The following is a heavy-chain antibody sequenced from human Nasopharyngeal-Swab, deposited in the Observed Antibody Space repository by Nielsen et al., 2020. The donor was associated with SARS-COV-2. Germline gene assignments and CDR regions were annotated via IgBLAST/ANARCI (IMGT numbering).Heavy chain of an antibody. D-gene: IGHD2-15*01. CDR2: INPSVSSA. Sequence: ASVKVSCKVSGYTLTELSIHWVRQAPGQGLEWMGIINPSVSSATYAQRFEGRVTMTRDTSTSTVYMELSSLRSEDTAVYYCARDRGYCSGGSCYIDDSWGQGTLVTVSS. CDR3: ARDRGYCSGGSCYIDDS. CDR1: GYTLTELS. J-gene: IGHJ4*02. V-gene: IGHV1-46*01.